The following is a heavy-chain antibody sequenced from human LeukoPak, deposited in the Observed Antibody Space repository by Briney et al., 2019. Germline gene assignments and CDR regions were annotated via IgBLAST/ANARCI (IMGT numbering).Heavy chain of an antibody. D-gene: IGHD3-22*01. CDR1: GFSFRSYA. J-gene: IGHJ4*02. CDR2: INNGGGST. V-gene: IGHV3-23*01. CDR3: AKDLRTLMVITPLGD. Sequence: GGSLRLSCAVSGFSFRSYAMSWVRQAPGKGLEWVSGINNGGGSTYYADSVRGRFTISRDNSRNTLFLEMSSLRVEDTAIYYCAKDLRTLMVITPLGDWGQGTLVTVSS.